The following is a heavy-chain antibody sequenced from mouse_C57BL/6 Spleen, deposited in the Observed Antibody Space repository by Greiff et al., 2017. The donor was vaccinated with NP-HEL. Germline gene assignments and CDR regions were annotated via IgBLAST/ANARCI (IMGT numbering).Heavy chain of an antibody. Sequence: QVQLKESGAELVKPGASVKLSCKASGYTFTSYWMHWVKQRPGQGLEWIGMIHPNSGSTNYNEKFKSKATLTVDKSSSTAYMQLSSLTSEDSAVYYCARAQAYYAMDYWGQGTSVTVSS. CDR3: ARAQAYYAMDY. V-gene: IGHV1-64*01. CDR1: GYTFTSYW. D-gene: IGHD3-2*02. CDR2: IHPNSGST. J-gene: IGHJ4*01.